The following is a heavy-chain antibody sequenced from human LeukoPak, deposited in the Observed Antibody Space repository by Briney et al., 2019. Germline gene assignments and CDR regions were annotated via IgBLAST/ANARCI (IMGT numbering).Heavy chain of an antibody. CDR1: GFTFSSYG. Sequence: GGSLRLSCAASGFTFSSYGMHWVRQAPGKGLEWVAFIRYDGSNKFYADSVKGRFTISRDNSKNTLYLQMNSLRAEDTAVYYCAKDLYGSGSYQIRLFDYRGKGTLVTVSS. V-gene: IGHV3-30*02. J-gene: IGHJ4*02. CDR3: AKDLYGSGSYQIRLFDY. D-gene: IGHD3-10*01. CDR2: IRYDGSNK.